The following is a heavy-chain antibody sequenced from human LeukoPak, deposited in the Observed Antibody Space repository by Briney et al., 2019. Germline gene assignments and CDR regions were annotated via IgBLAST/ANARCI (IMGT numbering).Heavy chain of an antibody. J-gene: IGHJ6*02. Sequence: SVKVSCKASEGTFSSYAISWVRQAPGQGLEWMGGIIPIFGTANYAQKLQGRVTMTTDTSTSTAYMELRSLRSDDTAVYYCARDIVVVPAAYYYYGMDVWGQGTTVTVSS. CDR3: ARDIVVVPAAYYYYGMDV. CDR2: IIPIFGTA. D-gene: IGHD2-2*01. V-gene: IGHV1-69*05. CDR1: EGTFSSYA.